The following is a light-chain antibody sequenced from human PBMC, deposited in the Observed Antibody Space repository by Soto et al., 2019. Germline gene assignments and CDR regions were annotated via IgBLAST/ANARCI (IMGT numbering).Light chain of an antibody. Sequence: IHMLPSPCSLTAPLGSGVPITCRASQSISRYLNWYQQKPGEAPKLLICGASSLQSGVPSWFSGRGSGTDFTLTIISLQPEDFATDYCQQTYSTPRTFGQGTKGDIK. CDR2: GAS. J-gene: IGKJ1*01. V-gene: IGKV1-39*01. CDR3: QQTYSTPRT. CDR1: QSISRY.